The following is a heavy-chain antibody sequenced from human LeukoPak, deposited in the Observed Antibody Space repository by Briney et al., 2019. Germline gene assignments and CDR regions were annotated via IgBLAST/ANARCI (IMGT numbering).Heavy chain of an antibody. CDR2: IYTSGST. Sequence: SETLSLTCTVSGDSINGFYWSWIRQAAGKGLEWIGHIYTSGSTNYNPSLRGGVTMSVDMSKNQFSLKLRSVTAADTAVYYCARDVVAARGSFDYWGQGTLVTVSS. J-gene: IGHJ4*02. V-gene: IGHV4-4*07. D-gene: IGHD2-2*01. CDR3: ARDVVAARGSFDY. CDR1: GDSINGFY.